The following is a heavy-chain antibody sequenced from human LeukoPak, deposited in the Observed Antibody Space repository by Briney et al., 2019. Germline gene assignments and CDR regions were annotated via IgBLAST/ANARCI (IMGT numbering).Heavy chain of an antibody. CDR2: INTDGDST. V-gene: IGHV3-74*01. Sequence: GGSLRLSCVGSGLTFSSDWMHWVRQAPGKGPVWVSRINTDGDSTVYADSVKGRFTISKDNAKNTLYLQMNSLRLENTATYYCARTRGNAFDIWGQGTMVTVSS. CDR1: GLTFSSDW. CDR3: ARTRGNAFDI. J-gene: IGHJ3*02. D-gene: IGHD3-16*01.